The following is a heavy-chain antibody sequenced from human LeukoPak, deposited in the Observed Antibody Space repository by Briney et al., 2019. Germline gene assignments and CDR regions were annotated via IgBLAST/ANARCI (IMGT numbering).Heavy chain of an antibody. J-gene: IGHJ3*02. D-gene: IGHD2-2*01. CDR1: GYTFIGYY. V-gene: IGHV1-2*06. CDR2: INPNSGGT. CDR3: ARADCSSTSCLNAFDI. Sequence: ASVRVSCKASGYTFIGYYMHWVRQAPGQGLEWVGRINPNSGGTNYAQKFQGRVAMTRDTSISTAYMELSRLRSDDTAVYYCARADCSSTSCLNAFDIWGQGTMVTVSS.